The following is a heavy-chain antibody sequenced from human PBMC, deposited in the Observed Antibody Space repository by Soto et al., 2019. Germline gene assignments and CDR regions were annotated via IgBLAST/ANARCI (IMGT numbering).Heavy chain of an antibody. J-gene: IGHJ4*02. CDR3: ARTWDDSSGYGCDY. Sequence: QVQLQESGPGLVKPSQTLSLTCTVSGGSISSGDYYWSWIRQPPGKGLEWIGYIYYSGSTYYNPPPKSRVTXXVXTXXNQFSLKLSSVTAADTAVYYCARTWDDSSGYGCDYWGQGTLVTVSS. D-gene: IGHD3-22*01. CDR2: IYYSGST. CDR1: GGSISSGDYY. V-gene: IGHV4-30-4*01.